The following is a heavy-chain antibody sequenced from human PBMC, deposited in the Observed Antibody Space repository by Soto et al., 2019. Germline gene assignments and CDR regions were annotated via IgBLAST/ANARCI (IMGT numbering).Heavy chain of an antibody. CDR3: VRVGLVGPTSLSNAWFDP. V-gene: IGHV5-51*01. Sequence: PGESLKISCKGPGYTFTKHWIGWVRQMPGKGLEWLGIIYPGDSDTRYSPSFQGQVTFSADKSISTAYLQWSSLKASDTAMYYCVRVGLVGPTSLSNAWFDPWGQGTLVTVSS. D-gene: IGHD1-26*01. CDR1: GYTFTKHW. CDR2: IYPGDSDT. J-gene: IGHJ5*02.